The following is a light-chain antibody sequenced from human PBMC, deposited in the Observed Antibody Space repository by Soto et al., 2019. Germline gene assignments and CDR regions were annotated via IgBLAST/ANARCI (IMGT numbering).Light chain of an antibody. CDR1: QPISSW. Sequence: DIQMTQSRPTLSASVGDRVTITCRASQPISSWLAWYHQKPGKAPKLLIYDASNLESGVPSRFSGSGSGTEFTLTISSLQPEDFGIYYCQQYENYWTFGQGTKVDIK. J-gene: IGKJ1*01. V-gene: IGKV1-5*01. CDR2: DAS. CDR3: QQYENYWT.